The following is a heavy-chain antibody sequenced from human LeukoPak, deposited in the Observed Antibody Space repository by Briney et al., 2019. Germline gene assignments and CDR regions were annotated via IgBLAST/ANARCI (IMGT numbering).Heavy chain of an antibody. V-gene: IGHV3-30*03. CDR1: GFTFSNYG. J-gene: IGHJ4*02. Sequence: GRSLRLSCAASGFTFSNYGMHWVRQAPGKGLEWVAAISYDGSNKYYADSVKGRFTISRDNSKNTLYLQMNSLRAEDTAVYYCARVPYSSGWSPFDYWGQGTLVTVSS. CDR3: ARVPYSSGWSPFDY. D-gene: IGHD6-19*01. CDR2: ISYDGSNK.